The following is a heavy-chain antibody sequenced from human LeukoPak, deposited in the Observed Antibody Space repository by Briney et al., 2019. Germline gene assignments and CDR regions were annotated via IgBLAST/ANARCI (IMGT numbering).Heavy chain of an antibody. CDR2: IYHSGST. J-gene: IGHJ4*02. CDR1: GGSISSGGYS. Sequence: SETLSLTCAVSGGSISSGGYSWSWIRQPPGKGLEWIGYIYHSGSTYYNPSLKSRVTISVDRSKNQFSLKLSSVTAADTAVYYCARSILTGDLYYFDYWGQGTLVTVSS. V-gene: IGHV4-30-2*01. CDR3: ARSILTGDLYYFDY. D-gene: IGHD7-27*01.